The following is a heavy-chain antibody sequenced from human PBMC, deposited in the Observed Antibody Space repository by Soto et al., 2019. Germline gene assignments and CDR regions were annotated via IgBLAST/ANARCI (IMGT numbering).Heavy chain of an antibody. CDR2: IIPILGIA. Sequence: QVQLVQSGAEVKKPGSSVKVSCKASGGTFSSYTISWVRQAPGQGLEWMGRIIPILGIANYARKFQGRVTITADKSTSTAYMELSSLRSEDTAVYYCAGPMFRGARGAFDIWGQGTMVTVSS. V-gene: IGHV1-69*02. D-gene: IGHD3-10*01. J-gene: IGHJ3*02. CDR1: GGTFSSYT. CDR3: AGPMFRGARGAFDI.